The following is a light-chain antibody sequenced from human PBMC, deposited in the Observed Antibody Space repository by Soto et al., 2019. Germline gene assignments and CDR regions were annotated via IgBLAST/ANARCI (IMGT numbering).Light chain of an antibody. V-gene: IGLV2-14*01. CDR1: SSDVGGYNY. J-gene: IGLJ1*01. CDR2: EVT. CDR3: SSYTSSSTPYV. Sequence: QSVLTQPASVSGSPGQSITISCTGTSSDVGGYNYVSWYQQHPGKAPKLMIYEVTNRPSGVSTRFSGSKSGNTAALTISGLQAEDEADYYCSSYTSSSTPYVFGPGTKLTVL.